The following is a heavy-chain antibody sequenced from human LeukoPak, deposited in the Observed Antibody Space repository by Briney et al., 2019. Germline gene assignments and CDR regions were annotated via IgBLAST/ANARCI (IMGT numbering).Heavy chain of an antibody. Sequence: PGGTLRLSCAASGFTFSSYGMSWVRQAPGKGLEWVSAISGSGGSTYYADSVKGRFTISRDNSKNTLYLQMNSLRAEDTAVYYCAKDSPLGEDILTGYHHFDYWGQGTLVTVSS. CDR3: AKDSPLGEDILTGYHHFDY. V-gene: IGHV3-23*01. D-gene: IGHD3-9*01. J-gene: IGHJ4*02. CDR1: GFTFSSYG. CDR2: ISGSGGST.